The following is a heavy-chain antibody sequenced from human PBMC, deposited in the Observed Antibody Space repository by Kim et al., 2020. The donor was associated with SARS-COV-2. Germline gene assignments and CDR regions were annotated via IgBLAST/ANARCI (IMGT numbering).Heavy chain of an antibody. CDR3: AKGNEWLRPFDY. V-gene: IGHV3-23*03. CDR1: GFTFSSYA. CDR2: IYSGGSST. J-gene: IGHJ4*02. Sequence: GGSLRLSCAASGFTFSSYAMSWVRQAPGKGLEWVSVIYSGGSSTYYADSVKGRFTISRDNSKNTLYLQMNSLRAEDTAVYYCAKGNEWLRPFDYWGQGTRVTVSS. D-gene: IGHD5-12*01.